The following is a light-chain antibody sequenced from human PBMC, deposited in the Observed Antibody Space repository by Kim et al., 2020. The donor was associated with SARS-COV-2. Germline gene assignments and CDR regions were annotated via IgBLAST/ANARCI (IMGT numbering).Light chain of an antibody. V-gene: IGKV3-15*01. J-gene: IGKJ2*01. CDR1: QSVSSN. CDR3: QQYNNWLYT. Sequence: SVSPGERATLSCRASQSVSSNLAWYQKKPGQAPRLLIYGASTRATGIPARFSGSGSGTEFTLTISSLQSEDFAVYYCQQYNNWLYTFGQGTKLEIK. CDR2: GAS.